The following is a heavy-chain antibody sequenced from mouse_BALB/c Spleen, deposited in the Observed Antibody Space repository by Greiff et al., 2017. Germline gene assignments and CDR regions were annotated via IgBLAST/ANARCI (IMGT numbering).Heavy chain of an antibody. CDR1: GFTFSSFG. Sequence: EVMLVESGGGLVQPGGSRKLSCAASGFTFSSFGMHWVRQAPEKGLEWVAYISSGSSTIYYADTVKGRFTISRDNPKNTLFLQMTSLRSEDTAMYYCARSGLLRSYFDDWGQGTTLTVSS. V-gene: IGHV5-17*02. D-gene: IGHD1-1*01. CDR2: ISSGSSTI. J-gene: IGHJ2*01. CDR3: ARSGLLRSYFDD.